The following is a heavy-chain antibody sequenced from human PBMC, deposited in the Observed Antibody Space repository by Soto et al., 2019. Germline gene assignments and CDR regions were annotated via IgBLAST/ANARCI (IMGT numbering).Heavy chain of an antibody. V-gene: IGHV4-59*04. CDR1: CASHNYYH. J-gene: IGHJ4*02. D-gene: IGHD2-15*01. Sequence: SETLSLTCTVSCASHNYYHCSWNRQPPGMGLEWLGEIDNRGRTNYNPSLKSPVTVSVDTYKNRLSMSLHSVTAADTAMYYCATFMGGPFRISGFDNWGEGALVTVS. CDR2: IDNRGRT. CDR3: ATFMGGPFRISGFDN.